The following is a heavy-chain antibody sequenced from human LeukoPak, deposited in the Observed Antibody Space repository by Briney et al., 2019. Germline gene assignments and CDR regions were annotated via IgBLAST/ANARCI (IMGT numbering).Heavy chain of an antibody. CDR3: ARGTNYLSEGVLGY. J-gene: IGHJ4*02. CDR2: IWYDGSNK. Sequence: GRSLRLSCAASGFTFSSYGMHWVRQAPGKGLEWVAVIWYDGSNKYYADSVKGRFTISRDNSKNTLYLQMNSLRAEDTAVYYCARGTNYLSEGVLGYWGQGTLVTVSS. D-gene: IGHD5-24*01. V-gene: IGHV3-33*01. CDR1: GFTFSSYG.